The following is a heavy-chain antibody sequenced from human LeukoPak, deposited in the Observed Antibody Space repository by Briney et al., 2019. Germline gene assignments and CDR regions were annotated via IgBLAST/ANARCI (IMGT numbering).Heavy chain of an antibody. CDR1: GTSFSSYY. CDR3: ARMTTGPDF. V-gene: IGHV4-34*01. J-gene: IGHJ4*02. Sequence: SETLSLTCAVSGTSFSSYYWSWIRQPPGKGLEWIGEVNHSGYTNDNPSLKSRVTISVDTSKNQFSLRLRSVTAADTAVYFCARMTTGPDFWGQGTLVTVSS. D-gene: IGHD4-17*01. CDR2: VNHSGYT.